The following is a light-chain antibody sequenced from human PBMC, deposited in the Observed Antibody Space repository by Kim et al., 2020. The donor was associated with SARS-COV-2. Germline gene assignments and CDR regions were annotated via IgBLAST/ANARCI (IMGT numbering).Light chain of an antibody. J-gene: IGKJ5*01. CDR3: QQLKSYPVT. CDR1: QGISSS. CDR2: DAS. Sequence: DIQLTQSPSFLSASVGDRVTISCRASQGISSSLAWYQQKPGKAPKLLIYDASALQSGVPSRFSGSGSGTEFTLTVTSLQPEDFATYYCQQLKSYPVTFGQGTRLEIK. V-gene: IGKV1-9*01.